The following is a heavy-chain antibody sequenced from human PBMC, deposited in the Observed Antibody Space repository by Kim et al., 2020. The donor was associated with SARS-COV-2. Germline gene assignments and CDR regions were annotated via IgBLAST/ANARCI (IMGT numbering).Heavy chain of an antibody. CDR1: GFIFRSYW. CDR3: ARDATRGGDFDY. J-gene: IGHJ4*02. Sequence: GGSLRLSCEVSGFIFRSYWMAWVRQAPGKGLEWVAKIKEDGSVEQYVDSAKGRFTISRDNAKNSLYLQMSSLRAEDTAVYFCARDATRGGDFDYWVQGTLVTVSS. V-gene: IGHV3-7*01. D-gene: IGHD3-10*01. CDR2: IKEDGSVE.